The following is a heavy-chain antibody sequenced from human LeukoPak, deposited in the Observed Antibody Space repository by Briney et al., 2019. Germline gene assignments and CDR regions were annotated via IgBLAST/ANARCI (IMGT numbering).Heavy chain of an antibody. J-gene: IGHJ3*02. CDR1: GYTFTSYG. D-gene: IGHD5-12*01. CDR3: ASRTVAHHDAFDI. Sequence: GASVKVSCKASGYTFTSYGISWVRQAPGQGLEWMGWISVYNGNTNYAQKLQGRVTMTTDTSTSTAYMELRSLRSDDTAVYYCASRTVAHHDAFDIWGQGTMVTVSS. V-gene: IGHV1-18*01. CDR2: ISVYNGNT.